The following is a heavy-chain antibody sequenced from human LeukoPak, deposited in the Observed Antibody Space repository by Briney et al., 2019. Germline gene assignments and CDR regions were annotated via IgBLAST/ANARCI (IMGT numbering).Heavy chain of an antibody. D-gene: IGHD1-26*01. J-gene: IGHJ6*03. CDR1: SGSISTSNYY. CDR3: SGSYLYSYYYYMDV. CDR2: FYYSGST. V-gene: IGHV4-61*05. Sequence: SETLSLTCTVSSGSISTSNYYWGWVRQPPGKGLEWIGYFYYSGSTNYNPSLKSRVTISVDTSKNQFSLKLSSVTAADTAVYYCSGSYLYSYYYYMDVWGKGTTVTISS.